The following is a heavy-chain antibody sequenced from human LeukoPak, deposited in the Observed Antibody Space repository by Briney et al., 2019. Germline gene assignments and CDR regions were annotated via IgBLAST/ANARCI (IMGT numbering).Heavy chain of an antibody. CDR2: FYTRGST. J-gene: IGHJ3*02. CDR1: GGSISSGTYY. Sequence: PSETLSLTCTVSGGSISSGTYYWSWIRQPAGKGLEWIGHFYTRGSTNYNPSLKSRVTISVDTSKNQFSLKLSSVTTADTAVYYCARYHDILTGYVDAFDIWGQGTMVTVSS. V-gene: IGHV4-61*09. D-gene: IGHD3-9*01. CDR3: ARYHDILTGYVDAFDI.